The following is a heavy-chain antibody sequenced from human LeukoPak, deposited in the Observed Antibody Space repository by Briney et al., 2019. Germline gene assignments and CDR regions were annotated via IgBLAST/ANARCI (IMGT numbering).Heavy chain of an antibody. CDR3: ARPINYDVLTAFYAY. CDR1: GFTFSSYA. V-gene: IGHV3-23*01. Sequence: GGSLRLSCAASGFTFSSYAMSWVRQATGKGLEWVSAISGSGGSTYYADSVKGRFTISRDNSKNTLYLQMDSLRAGDTALYYCARPINYDVLTAFYAYWGQGTLVAVSS. CDR2: ISGSGGST. J-gene: IGHJ4*02. D-gene: IGHD3-9*01.